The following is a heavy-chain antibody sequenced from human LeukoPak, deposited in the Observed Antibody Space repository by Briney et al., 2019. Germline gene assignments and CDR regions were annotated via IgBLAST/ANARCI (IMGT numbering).Heavy chain of an antibody. Sequence: SETLSLTCAVYGGSFSGYYWSWIRQPPGKGLEWIGEINHSGSTNYNPSLKSRVTISVETSKNQFSLKLSSVTAAGTAVYYCARASGGSCYSCYNWFDPWGQGTLVTVSS. CDR1: GGSFSGYY. J-gene: IGHJ5*02. CDR3: ARASGGSCYSCYNWFDP. CDR2: INHSGST. D-gene: IGHD2-15*01. V-gene: IGHV4-34*01.